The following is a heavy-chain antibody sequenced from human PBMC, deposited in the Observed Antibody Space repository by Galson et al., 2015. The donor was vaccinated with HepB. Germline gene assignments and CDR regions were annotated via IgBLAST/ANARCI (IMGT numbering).Heavy chain of an antibody. CDR2: ISTSSNNI. CDR3: ARERPPGIAAAGSFQH. Sequence: SLRLSCAASGFTFSSYNMNWVRQAPGKGLEWVSSISTSSNNIYYADSVKGRFTISRDNAKNSLYLQMTSLRAEDTAVYYCARERPPGIAAAGSFQHWGQGTLVTVSS. V-gene: IGHV3-21*01. D-gene: IGHD6-13*01. CDR1: GFTFSSYN. J-gene: IGHJ1*01.